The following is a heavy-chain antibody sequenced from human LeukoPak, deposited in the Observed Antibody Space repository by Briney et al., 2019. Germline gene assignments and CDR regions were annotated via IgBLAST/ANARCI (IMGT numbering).Heavy chain of an antibody. CDR2: IYYSGST. Sequence: SETLSLTCTVSGGSISSSSYYWGWIRQPPGKGLEWIGSIYYSGSTYYNPSLKSRVTISVDTSKNQFSLKLSSVTAADTAVYYCPYGSGSYLEYAFDIWGQGTMVTVSS. D-gene: IGHD3-10*01. V-gene: IGHV4-39*07. J-gene: IGHJ3*02. CDR1: GGSISSSSYY. CDR3: PYGSGSYLEYAFDI.